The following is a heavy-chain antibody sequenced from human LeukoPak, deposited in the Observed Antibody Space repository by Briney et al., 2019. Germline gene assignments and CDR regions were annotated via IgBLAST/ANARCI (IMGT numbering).Heavy chain of an antibody. V-gene: IGHV3-23*01. CDR3: AKAGAMIVVVSHYFFDY. CDR2: ISGSGGST. CDR1: GFTFSSYA. J-gene: IGHJ4*02. D-gene: IGHD3-22*01. Sequence: GASLRLSCAASGFTFSSYAMSWVRQAPGKGLEWVSAISGSGGSTYYADSVKGRFTISRDNSKNTLYLQMNSLGAEDTAVCYCAKAGAMIVVVSHYFFDYWGQGTLVTVSS.